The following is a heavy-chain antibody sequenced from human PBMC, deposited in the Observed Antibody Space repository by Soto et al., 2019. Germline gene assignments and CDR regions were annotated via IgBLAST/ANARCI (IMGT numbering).Heavy chain of an antibody. CDR2: ISYDGSNK. D-gene: IGHD3-10*01. CDR3: AKVVTMVRGEHWYFDL. Sequence: QVQLVESGGGVVQPGRSLRLSCAASGFTFSSYGMHWVRQAPGKGLEWVAVISYDGSNKYYADSVKGRFTISRDNSKNTLYLQMNSLRAEDTAVYYCAKVVTMVRGEHWYFDLWGRGTLVTVSS. CDR1: GFTFSSYG. V-gene: IGHV3-30*18. J-gene: IGHJ2*01.